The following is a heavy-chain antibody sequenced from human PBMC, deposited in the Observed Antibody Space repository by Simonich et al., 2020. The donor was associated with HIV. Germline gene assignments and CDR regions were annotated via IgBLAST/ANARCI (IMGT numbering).Heavy chain of an antibody. V-gene: IGHV4-38-2*01. CDR1: GYSISSGSY. CDR3: ARNNFWSGWLFDY. J-gene: IGHJ4*02. CDR2: IYHIGST. Sequence: QVQLQEAGPGLVKPSESLSLTWAVSGYSISSGSYWGWIRQPPGKGLDCFGSIYHIGSTYYNPSLKSRVTISVDTSKNQFSLKLSSVTAADTAVYYCARNNFWSGWLFDYWGQGTLVTVSS. D-gene: IGHD3-3*01.